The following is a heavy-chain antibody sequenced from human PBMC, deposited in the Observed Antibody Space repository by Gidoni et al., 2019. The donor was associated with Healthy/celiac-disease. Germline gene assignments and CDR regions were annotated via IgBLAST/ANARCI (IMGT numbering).Heavy chain of an antibody. D-gene: IGHD2-2*01. CDR3: ARGRGYCSSTSCYDSFYYYYYMDV. Sequence: EVQLVESGGGLVQPGGSLRLSCAASGFTFSSYWMHWVRQAPGKGLVWVSRIKSDGSSTSYADSVKGRFTISRDNAKNTLYLQMNSLRAEDTAVYYCARGRGYCSSTSCYDSFYYYYYMDVWGKGTTVTVSS. J-gene: IGHJ6*03. CDR2: IKSDGSST. V-gene: IGHV3-74*01. CDR1: GFTFSSYW.